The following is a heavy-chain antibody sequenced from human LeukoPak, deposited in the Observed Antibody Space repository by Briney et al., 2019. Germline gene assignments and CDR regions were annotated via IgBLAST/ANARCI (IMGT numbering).Heavy chain of an antibody. J-gene: IGHJ6*03. Sequence: SGPALVKHTQTLTLTCTFSGFSLSTSGICVSWLRQPPGKALEWLARIDWDDDKYYSTSLKTRLTISKDTSKNQVVLTMTNMDPVDTATYYCARMLGHYGSGNRHYYYMDVWGKGTTVTVSS. D-gene: IGHD3-10*01. CDR2: IDWDDDK. CDR3: ARMLGHYGSGNRHYYYMDV. V-gene: IGHV2-70*11. CDR1: GFSLSTSGIC.